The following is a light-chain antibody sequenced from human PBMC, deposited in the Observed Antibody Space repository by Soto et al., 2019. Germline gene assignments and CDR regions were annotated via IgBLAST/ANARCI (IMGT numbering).Light chain of an antibody. Sequence: QALRTQPPSVSGAPGQRGTISCTGNSSNIGAGYDVHWYQQLPGTAPRLLIFINTNRPSGVPDRFSGSKSGTSASLAITGLQAEDEADYYCQSYDSSLSGYVFGTGTKVTVL. CDR3: QSYDSSLSGYV. CDR1: SSNIGAGYD. J-gene: IGLJ1*01. CDR2: INT. V-gene: IGLV1-40*01.